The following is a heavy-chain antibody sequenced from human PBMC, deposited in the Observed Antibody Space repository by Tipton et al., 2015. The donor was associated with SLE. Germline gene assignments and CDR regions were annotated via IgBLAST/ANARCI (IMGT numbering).Heavy chain of an antibody. V-gene: IGHV4-4*07. Sequence: GSLRLSCTVSGGSISSQYWSWIRQPAGGGLEWIGRIYTNENTNYNPSLKSRVTMSVDTSKNHFSLKLISVTAADTAVYYCAREFLNPVTTVHYYFDLWGRGTLVTVSS. CDR1: GGSISSQY. CDR2: IYTNENT. D-gene: IGHD4-11*01. J-gene: IGHJ2*01. CDR3: AREFLNPVTTVHYYFDL.